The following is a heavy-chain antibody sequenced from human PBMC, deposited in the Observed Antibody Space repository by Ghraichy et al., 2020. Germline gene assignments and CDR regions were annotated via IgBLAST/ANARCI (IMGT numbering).Heavy chain of an antibody. Sequence: GGAGGGWYWGWSGEPPGRGLGGIGEINHSGSTNYNPSLKSRGTISVDTSKNQFSLTLSSVTAADTAVYYCARWAGNYNTYYYYYGMDVWGQGTTVTVSS. V-gene: IGHV4-34*01. CDR2: INHSGST. J-gene: IGHJ6*02. CDR3: ARWAGNYNTYYYYYGMDV. CDR1: GGAGGGWY. D-gene: IGHD4-11*01.